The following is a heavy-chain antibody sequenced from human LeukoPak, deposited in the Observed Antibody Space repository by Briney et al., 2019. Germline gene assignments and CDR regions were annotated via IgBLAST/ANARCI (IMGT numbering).Heavy chain of an antibody. D-gene: IGHD3-10*01. V-gene: IGHV3-7*01. J-gene: IGHJ4*02. CDR1: GFTFSDYY. CDR2: IKQDGSEK. CDR3: ARDRESYFDY. Sequence: GGSLRLSCAASGFTFSDYYMSWVRQAPGKGLEWVANIKQDGSEKYYVDSVRGRFTISRDNAKNSLYLQMNSLRAEDTAVYYCARDRESYFDYWGQGTLVTVSS.